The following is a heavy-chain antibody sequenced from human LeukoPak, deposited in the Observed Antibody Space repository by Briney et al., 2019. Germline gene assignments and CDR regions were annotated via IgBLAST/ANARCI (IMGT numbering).Heavy chain of an antibody. V-gene: IGHV3-21*04. Sequence: PGGSLRLSCAASGFTFSSYHFHWVRQAPGKGLEWVSSISSDSSSFKYYAHSVQGRFTISRDNARNSMYLQMNSLRAEDTAVYYCVRQQTPHGNFDYWGQGTLVTVSS. J-gene: IGHJ4*02. CDR1: GFTFSSYH. CDR2: ISSDSSSFK. CDR3: VRQQTPHGNFDY. D-gene: IGHD1-26*01.